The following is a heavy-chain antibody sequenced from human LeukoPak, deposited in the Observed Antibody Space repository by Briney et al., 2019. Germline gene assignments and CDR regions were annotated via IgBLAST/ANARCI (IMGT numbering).Heavy chain of an antibody. D-gene: IGHD1-26*01. CDR3: AREEPGLRDAFDI. V-gene: IGHV3-72*01. J-gene: IGHJ3*02. CDR2: TRNKANGYTT. Sequence: GGSLRLSCAASGFTLSDHYVDWVRQAPGKGLEWVGRTRNKANGYTTEYAASVKGRFTISRDSAKNSLYLQMNSLRAEDTAVYYCAREEPGLRDAFDIWGQGTMVTVSS. CDR1: GFTLSDHY.